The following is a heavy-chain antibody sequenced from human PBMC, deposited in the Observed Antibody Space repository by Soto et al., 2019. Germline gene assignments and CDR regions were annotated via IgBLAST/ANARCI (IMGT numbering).Heavy chain of an antibody. V-gene: IGHV1-3*01. J-gene: IGHJ6*03. CDR1: GYTFTSYA. D-gene: IGHD6-6*01. Sequence: QVQLVQSGAEVKKPGASVKVSCKASGYTFTSYAMHWVRQAPGQRLDWMGWINAGNGNTKYSQKFQGRVTITRDTSASTAYMELSSLRSEDTAVYYCAVSEYSSSYYYYMDVWGKGTTVTVSS. CDR3: AVSEYSSSYYYYMDV. CDR2: INAGNGNT.